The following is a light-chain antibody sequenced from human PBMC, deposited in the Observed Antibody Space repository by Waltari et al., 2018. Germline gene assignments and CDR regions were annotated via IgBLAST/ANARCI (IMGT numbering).Light chain of an antibody. Sequence: QSALTQPPSVSGSPGQSVTISCTGTSSDVGSYNRVSWYQQPPGTAPKLMIYEVSNRPSGVPDRFSGSKSGNTASLTISGLQAEDEADYYYSSYTSSSTEVFGGGTKLTVL. CDR3: SSYTSSSTEV. V-gene: IGLV2-18*02. CDR1: SSDVGSYNR. CDR2: EVS. J-gene: IGLJ3*02.